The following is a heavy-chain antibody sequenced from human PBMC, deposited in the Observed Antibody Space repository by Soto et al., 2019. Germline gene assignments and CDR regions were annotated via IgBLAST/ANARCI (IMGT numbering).Heavy chain of an antibody. Sequence: GGSLRLSCAASGFTFSSYEMNWVRQAPGKGLEWVSYISSSGSTIYYADSVKGRFTISRDNAKTSLYLQMNSLRAEDTAVYYCARGWDGRFGELSFDYWGQGTLVTVSS. J-gene: IGHJ4*02. V-gene: IGHV3-48*03. CDR2: ISSSGSTI. D-gene: IGHD3-10*01. CDR1: GFTFSSYE. CDR3: ARGWDGRFGELSFDY.